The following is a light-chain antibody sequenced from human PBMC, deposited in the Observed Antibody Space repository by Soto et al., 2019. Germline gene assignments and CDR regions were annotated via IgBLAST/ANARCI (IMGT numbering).Light chain of an antibody. CDR2: EVS. V-gene: IGLV2-14*01. CDR3: SSYTSSSFWV. CDR1: SSDVGGYNS. Sequence: QAVLTQPASVSGSPGQSITISCTGTSSDVGGYNSVSWYQQHPGKAPKVMIYEVSNRPSGISNRFSGSKSGNTASLTISGLQAEDEADYYCSSYTSSSFWVFGGGTKLTVL. J-gene: IGLJ3*02.